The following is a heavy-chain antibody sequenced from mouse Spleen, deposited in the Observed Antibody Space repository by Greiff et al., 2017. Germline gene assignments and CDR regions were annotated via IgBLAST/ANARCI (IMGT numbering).Heavy chain of an antibody. CDR3: TRSKDYDEAMDY. V-gene: IGHV1S81*02. J-gene: IGHJ4*01. CDR2: INPSNGGT. D-gene: IGHD2-4*01. Sequence: VQLQQSGAELVKPGASVKLSCKASGYTFTSYYMYWVKQRPGQGLEWIGEINPSNGGTNFNEKFKSKATLTVDKSSSTAYMQLSSLTSEDSAVYYCTRSKDYDEAMDYWGQGTSVTVSS. CDR1: GYTFTSYY.